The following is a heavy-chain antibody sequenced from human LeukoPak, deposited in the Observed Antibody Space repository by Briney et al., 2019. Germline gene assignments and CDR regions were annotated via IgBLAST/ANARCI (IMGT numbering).Heavy chain of an antibody. J-gene: IGHJ4*02. CDR2: ISWDGSRT. V-gene: IGHV3-43*01. CDR1: GVTFDDYT. Sequence: GGSLRLSCAASGVTFDDYTMHWGRQAPGKGLEWVSLISWDGSRTYYADSVKGRFTISRDNSKTSLYLQMNSLRTEDTALYYCAKGTVVVTGPLDYWGQGTLVTVSS. D-gene: IGHD3-22*01. CDR3: AKGTVVVTGPLDY.